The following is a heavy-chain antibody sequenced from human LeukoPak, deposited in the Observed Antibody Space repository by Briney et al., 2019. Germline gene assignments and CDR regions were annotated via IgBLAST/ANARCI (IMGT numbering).Heavy chain of an antibody. CDR1: GYTFTSYG. CDR2: ISAYNGNT. CDR3: ARGYCSSTSCYGPSGWFDP. V-gene: IGHV1-18*01. J-gene: IGHJ5*02. Sequence: ASVKVSCKASGYTFTSYGISWVRQAPGQGLEWMGCISAYNGNTNYAQKLQGRVTMTTDTSTTTAYMELRSLRSDDTAVYYCARGYCSSTSCYGPSGWFDPWGQGTLVTVSS. D-gene: IGHD2-2*01.